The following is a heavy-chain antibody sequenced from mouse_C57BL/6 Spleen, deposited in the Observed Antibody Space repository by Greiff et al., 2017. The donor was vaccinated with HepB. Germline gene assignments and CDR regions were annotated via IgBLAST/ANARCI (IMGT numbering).Heavy chain of an antibody. CDR2: ISSGGDYI. Sequence: EVQLVESGEGLVKPGGSLKLSCAASGFTFSSYAMSWVRQTPEKSLEWVAYISSGGDYIYYADTLKGRFTITRDNARNTLYLQMSSLKSEDTAMYYCTRGPDYYGSSRYWYFDVWGTGTTVTVSS. CDR1: GFTFSSYA. CDR3: TRGPDYYGSSRYWYFDV. V-gene: IGHV5-9-1*02. J-gene: IGHJ1*03. D-gene: IGHD1-1*01.